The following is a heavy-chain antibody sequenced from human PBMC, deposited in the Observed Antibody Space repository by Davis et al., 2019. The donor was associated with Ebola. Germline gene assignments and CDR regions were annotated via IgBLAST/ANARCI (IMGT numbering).Heavy chain of an antibody. CDR3: ARTPGTGFYYFDY. J-gene: IGHJ4*02. CDR1: GFTFSDYS. CDR2: ISRDDRTI. D-gene: IGHD3/OR15-3a*01. V-gene: IGHV3-11*01. Sequence: GGSLRLSCEASGFTFSDYSMTWIRQAPGKGLEWVSYISRDDRTIYYADSVKGRFTISRDNTKNSLYLQMNSLRAEDTAVYYCARTPGTGFYYFDYWGPGSLVTVSS.